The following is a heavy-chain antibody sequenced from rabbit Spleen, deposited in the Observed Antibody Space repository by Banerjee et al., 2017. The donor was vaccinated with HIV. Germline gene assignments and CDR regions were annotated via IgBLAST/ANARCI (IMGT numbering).Heavy chain of an antibody. V-gene: IGHV1S45*01. Sequence: QEQLVESGGGLVKPEGSLTLSCKASGFPFSDKAVMCWVRQAPGKGLEWIACIDTGSSGFTYFASWAKGRFTISLDNAQNTVFLQMTSLTAADTATYFCARGYASSSGYVGSGYPNYGMDLWGPGTLVTVS. CDR1: GFPFSDKAV. CDR2: IDTGSSGFT. D-gene: IGHD1-1*01. J-gene: IGHJ6*01. CDR3: ARGYASSSGYVGSGYPNYGMDL.